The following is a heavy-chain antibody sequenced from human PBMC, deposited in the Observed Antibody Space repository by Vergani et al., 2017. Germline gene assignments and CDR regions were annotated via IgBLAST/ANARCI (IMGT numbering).Heavy chain of an antibody. J-gene: IGHJ5*02. D-gene: IGHD1/OR15-1a*01. CDR2: ISGSATGGVT. CDR3: AKDRATKFPSHRGNNNWFDP. Sequence: EVQLVESGGGLVQPGGSLRLSCVAYGLVFSDYTMSWVRQAPGRGLEWVSIISGSATGGVTYVADSVKGRFTIFRDNSKNTLYLQMNSLRAEDTAVYYCAKDRATKFPSHRGNNNWFDPWGQGTLVTVSS. CDR1: GLVFSDYT. V-gene: IGHV3-23*04.